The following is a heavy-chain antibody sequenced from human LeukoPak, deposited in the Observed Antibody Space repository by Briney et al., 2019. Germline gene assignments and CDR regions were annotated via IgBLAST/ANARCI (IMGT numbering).Heavy chain of an antibody. V-gene: IGHV4-30-4*02. CDR1: GDSISSGDYY. CDR3: ARGTGYYYYMDV. J-gene: IGHJ6*03. Sequence: SETLSLTCTVSGDSISSGDYYWSWIRQPPGKGLEWIGYIYNSGSTYYNPSLKSRVTISADTSKNQFSRKLSSVTAADTAVYYCARGTGYYYYMDVWGKGTTVTVSS. D-gene: IGHD3-10*01. CDR2: IYNSGST.